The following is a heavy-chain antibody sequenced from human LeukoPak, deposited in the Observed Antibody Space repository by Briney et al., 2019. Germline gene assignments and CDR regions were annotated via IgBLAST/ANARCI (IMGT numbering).Heavy chain of an antibody. D-gene: IGHD6-13*01. J-gene: IGHJ6*02. CDR1: GGSISSSSYY. CDR2: IYYSGST. CDR3: ARGAVIAAADEYYYGMDV. Sequence: SETLSLTCTVSGGSISSSSYYWGWIRQPPGKGLEWIGSIYYSGSTYYNPSLKSRVTISVDTSKNQFSLKLSSVTAADTAVYYCARGAVIAAADEYYYGMDVWGQGTTVTVSS. V-gene: IGHV4-39*07.